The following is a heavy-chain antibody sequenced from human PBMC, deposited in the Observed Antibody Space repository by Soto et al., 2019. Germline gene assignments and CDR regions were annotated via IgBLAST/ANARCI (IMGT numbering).Heavy chain of an antibody. Sequence: ASVKVSCKASGYTFTSYDINWVRQATGQGLEWMGWMNPNSGNTGYAQKFQGRVTMTRNTSISTAYMELSSLRSEDTAVYYCARGYYYGSGSYELWFDPWGQGTRVTVSS. J-gene: IGHJ5*02. CDR2: MNPNSGNT. D-gene: IGHD3-10*01. V-gene: IGHV1-8*01. CDR1: GYTFTSYD. CDR3: ARGYYYGSGSYELWFDP.